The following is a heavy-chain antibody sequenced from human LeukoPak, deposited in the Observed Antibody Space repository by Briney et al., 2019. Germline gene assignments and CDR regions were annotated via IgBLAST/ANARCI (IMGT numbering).Heavy chain of an antibody. Sequence: TGGSLRLSCAVSGFTVSSNYMSWVRQAPGKGLEWVSVIYSGGTTYYADSVKGRFTISRDNSKNTLYLQMNSLRAEDTAVYFCARDSGSYGRTPDYFDHWGQGTLATVSS. CDR3: ARDSGSYGRTPDYFDH. CDR1: GFTVSSNY. J-gene: IGHJ4*02. V-gene: IGHV3-66*01. D-gene: IGHD1-26*01. CDR2: IYSGGTT.